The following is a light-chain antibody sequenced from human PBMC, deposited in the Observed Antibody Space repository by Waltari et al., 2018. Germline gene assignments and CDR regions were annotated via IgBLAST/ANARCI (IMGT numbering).Light chain of an antibody. V-gene: IGKV2-28*01. J-gene: IGKJ1*01. CDR1: QRLLHSDGYNS. CDR3: MEARQTPT. CDR2: MAS. Sequence: DIVMTQSPLSLSVTPGEPASISCRSSQRLLHSDGYNSLDWYLQKPGQSPQLLIYMASNRPAGVPDRFSGSGSGTDFTLKISGVEAEDVGVYYCMEARQTPTFGQGTKVEIK.